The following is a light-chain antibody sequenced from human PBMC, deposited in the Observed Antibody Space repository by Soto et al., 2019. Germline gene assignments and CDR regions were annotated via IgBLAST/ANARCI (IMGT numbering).Light chain of an antibody. CDR3: SSYTSSSTRV. CDR1: SSDVGGYNF. CDR2: DVT. J-gene: IGLJ3*02. V-gene: IGLV2-8*01. Sequence: QSVLTQPPSASGSPGQSVTISCTGASSDVGGYNFVSWYQHHPGKAPRLMIYDVTQRPSGVPDRFSGSKSGNTASLTISGLQSEDEADYYCSSYTSSSTRVFGGGTKLTVL.